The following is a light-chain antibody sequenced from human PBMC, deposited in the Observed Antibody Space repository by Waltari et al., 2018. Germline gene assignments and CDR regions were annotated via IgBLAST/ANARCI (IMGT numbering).Light chain of an antibody. V-gene: IGLV2-23*01. Sequence: QSALTQPAPVSGSPGQSITISCTGTSSDVGSYNLVSWYQQYPGKAPKLMIYEGSKRPSGVSNRFSGSKSGNTASLTTSGLQAEDEADYYCCSYAGSSTPWVFGGGTKLTVL. CDR3: CSYAGSSTPWV. CDR1: SSDVGSYNL. J-gene: IGLJ3*02. CDR2: EGS.